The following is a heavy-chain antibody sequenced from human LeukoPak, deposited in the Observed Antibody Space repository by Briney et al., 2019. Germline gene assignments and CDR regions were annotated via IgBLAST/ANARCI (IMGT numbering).Heavy chain of an antibody. CDR2: IDNDGSYI. CDR3: ATKYSAGWLFDY. J-gene: IGHJ4*02. Sequence: GGSLRPSCAASGFSFSDYWMHWVRQASGKGLEWVSSIDNDGSYIYYADSVKGRFTLSRDNAENSVHLQMISLRAEDTAVYYCATKYSAGWLFDYWGQGTLVTVSS. CDR1: GFSFSDYW. D-gene: IGHD5-12*01. V-gene: IGHV3-21*01.